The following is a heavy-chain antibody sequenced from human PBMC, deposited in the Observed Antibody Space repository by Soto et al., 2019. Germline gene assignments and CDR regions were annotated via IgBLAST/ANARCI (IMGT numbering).Heavy chain of an antibody. CDR2: IYYSGST. CDR1: GGSISSYY. D-gene: IGHD5-18*01. CDR3: GRAVYSYGPTRNYYYYYYMDV. J-gene: IGHJ6*03. V-gene: IGHV4-59*01. Sequence: NPSETLSLTCTVSGGSISSYYWSWIRQPPGKGLEWIGYIYYSGSTNYNPSLKSRVTISVDTSKNQFSLKLSSVTAADTAVYYCGRAVYSYGPTRNYYYYYYMDVWGKGTTVTVSS.